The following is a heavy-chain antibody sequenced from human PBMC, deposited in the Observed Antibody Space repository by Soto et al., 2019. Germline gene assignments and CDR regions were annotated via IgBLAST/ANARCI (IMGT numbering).Heavy chain of an antibody. Sequence: GGSLRLSCAVSGFIFKNYALNWVRQAPGKGLEWVASITRDGYNKYYADSVKGRFTISRDNSKNTLSLQMTALRFEDSSVYYCTKSSGGSSSVGMDYWGPGTLVTVSS. CDR2: ITRDGYNK. CDR1: GFIFKNYA. J-gene: IGHJ4*02. V-gene: IGHV3-30*04. D-gene: IGHD6-6*01. CDR3: TKSSGGSSSVGMDY.